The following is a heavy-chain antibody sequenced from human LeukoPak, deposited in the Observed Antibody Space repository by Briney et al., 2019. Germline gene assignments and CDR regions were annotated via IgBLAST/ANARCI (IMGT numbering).Heavy chain of an antibody. Sequence: GGYLRLYCAASGFTFRNFGGNWLRQAPGKGLEWVASISSSGSYIYYADPVKGRFTISRDNAQNSLYLQMNSLRAEDTAVYYCARTWGMGSGWYKPFDYWGQGTLVTVSS. CDR2: ISSSGSYI. J-gene: IGHJ4*02. CDR3: ARTWGMGSGWYKPFDY. D-gene: IGHD6-19*01. CDR1: GFTFRNFG. V-gene: IGHV3-21*01.